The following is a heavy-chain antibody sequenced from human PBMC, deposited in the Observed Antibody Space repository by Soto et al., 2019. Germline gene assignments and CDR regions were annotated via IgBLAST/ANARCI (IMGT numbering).Heavy chain of an antibody. D-gene: IGHD6-19*01. CDR2: IIPMFDTA. V-gene: IGHV1-69*01. CDR1: GGTFGRNA. Sequence: QVVLVQSGAEVKNPGSSVKVSCKASGGTFGRNAINWVRQAPGQGLEWMGGIIPMFDTANHAQKFRDRILITADESTNTAYLELKSLRPEETATYYCARPQGSGGRFNGLDFWGQGTKVTVSS. J-gene: IGHJ3*01. CDR3: ARPQGSGGRFNGLDF.